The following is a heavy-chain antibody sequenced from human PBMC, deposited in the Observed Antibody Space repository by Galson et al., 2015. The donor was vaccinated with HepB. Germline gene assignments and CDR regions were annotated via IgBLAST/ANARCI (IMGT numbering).Heavy chain of an antibody. V-gene: IGHV5-51*01. CDR3: ARGGPETIYYYDSSGYPNWFDP. CDR2: IYPGDSDT. D-gene: IGHD3-22*01. J-gene: IGHJ5*02. Sequence: QSGAEVKKPGESLKISCTGSGSSFTRYWIGWVRQMPGKGLEWMGIIYPGDSDTRYSPSFQGQVTMSADKSFSTAYLQWSSLKASDTAMYYCARGGPETIYYYDSSGYPNWFDPWGQGTLVTVSS. CDR1: GSSFTRYW.